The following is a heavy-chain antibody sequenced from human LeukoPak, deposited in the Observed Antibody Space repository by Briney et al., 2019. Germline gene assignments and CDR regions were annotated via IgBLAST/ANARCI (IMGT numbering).Heavy chain of an antibody. Sequence: PSETLSLTCAVSGVSMNNSYWAWIRQSPGGKLEWIGYMSFSGSATYNPSLNSRVSISVDSSKNQFSLDLTSLTAADTAVYYCARGDDLLTGSYDWFNPWGQGTLVIVSS. CDR3: ARGDDLLTGSYDWFNP. CDR2: MSFSGSA. V-gene: IGHV4-4*09. CDR1: GVSMNNSY. J-gene: IGHJ5*02. D-gene: IGHD3-9*01.